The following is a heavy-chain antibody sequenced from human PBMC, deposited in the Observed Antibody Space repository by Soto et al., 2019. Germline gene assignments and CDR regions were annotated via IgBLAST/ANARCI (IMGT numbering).Heavy chain of an antibody. CDR2: ISYDANNK. CDR3: AREGSAAGKRFIDY. D-gene: IGHD6-13*01. V-gene: IGHV3-30*03. Sequence: QVQLVESGGGVVQPGRSLRLSCAASGFTFSSYGMHWVRQAPGKGLEWVAVISYDANNKYYADSVKGRFTLFRDSSKNTLSLQMSSLRVEDTAVYYCAREGSAAGKRFIDYWGQGTTVTVYS. J-gene: IGHJ4*02. CDR1: GFTFSSYG.